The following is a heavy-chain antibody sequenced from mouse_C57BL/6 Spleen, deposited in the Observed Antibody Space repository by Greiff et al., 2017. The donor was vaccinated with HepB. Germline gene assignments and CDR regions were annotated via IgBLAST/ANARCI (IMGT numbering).Heavy chain of an antibody. CDR2: INPGSGGT. CDR3: ARCEWDAPFDY. J-gene: IGHJ2*01. D-gene: IGHD4-1*01. CDR1: GYAFTNYL. Sequence: VQLQQSGAELVRPGTSVKVSCKASGYAFTNYLIEWVKQRPGQGLEWIGVINPGSGGTNYNEKFKGKATLTADKSSSTAYMQLSSLTSEDSAVYFCARCEWDAPFDYWGQGTTLTVSS. V-gene: IGHV1-54*01.